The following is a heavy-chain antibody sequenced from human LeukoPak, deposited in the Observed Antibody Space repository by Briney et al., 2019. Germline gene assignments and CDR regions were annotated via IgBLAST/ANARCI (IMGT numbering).Heavy chain of an antibody. CDR3: ASGLELPYFDY. V-gene: IGHV4-61*08. Sequence: SETLSLTCTVSGGSFSSGGYYWSWIRQHPGKALAWIGYIYYRGSTNYNPSLESRVTISVDTSKNRFSLKLSSVTAVDTAVYYCASGLELPYFDYWGQGTLVTVSS. J-gene: IGHJ4*02. CDR2: IYYRGST. CDR1: GGSFSSGGYY. D-gene: IGHD1-26*01.